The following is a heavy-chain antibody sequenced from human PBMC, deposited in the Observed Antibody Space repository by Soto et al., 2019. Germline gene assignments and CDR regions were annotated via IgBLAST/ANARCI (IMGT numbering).Heavy chain of an antibody. CDR3: ARGSYEFDY. CDR1: GYTFTNYA. V-gene: IGHV1-3*01. CDR2: INAGNGNT. Sequence: QVQLVQSGAEVKKPGASVKVSCKASGYTFTNYAMHWVRQAPGQRLEWMGWINAGNGNTKYSPKFQGRGTFTRHTPASTAYTGLSSLRSEDTAVYYCARGSYEFDYWGQRTLVTVSS. J-gene: IGHJ4*02. D-gene: IGHD5-12*01.